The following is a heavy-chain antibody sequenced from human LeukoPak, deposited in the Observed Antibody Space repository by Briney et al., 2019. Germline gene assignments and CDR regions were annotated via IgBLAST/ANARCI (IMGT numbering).Heavy chain of an antibody. CDR2: ISSSSSYT. Sequence: GGSLRLSCAASGFTFSDYYMSWIRQAPGKGLEWVSYISSSSSYTNYADSVKGRFTISRDNARNSLYLQMNSLRAEDTAVYYCARCSSSWDFDYWGQGTLVTVSS. J-gene: IGHJ4*02. CDR1: GFTFSDYY. V-gene: IGHV3-11*03. D-gene: IGHD6-13*01. CDR3: ARCSSSWDFDY.